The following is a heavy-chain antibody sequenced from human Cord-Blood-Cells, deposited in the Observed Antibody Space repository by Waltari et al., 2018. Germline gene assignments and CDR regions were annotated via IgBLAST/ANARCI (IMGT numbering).Heavy chain of an antibody. CDR1: GGSISSSSYY. V-gene: IGHV4-39*01. D-gene: IGHD6-13*01. CDR2: IYYSGST. J-gene: IGHJ4*02. CDR3: ARQGRAAAEYFDY. Sequence: QLQLQESGPGLVKPSETLSLTCTVSGGSISSSSYYWGWIRQPPGKGLEWIGSIYYSGSTYYTPSLKSRVTISVDTSKNQFSLKLSSVTDADTAVYYCARQGRAAAEYFDYWGQGTLVTVSS.